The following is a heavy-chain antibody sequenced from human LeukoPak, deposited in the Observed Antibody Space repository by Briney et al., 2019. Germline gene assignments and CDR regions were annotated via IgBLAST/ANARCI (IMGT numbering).Heavy chain of an antibody. CDR2: IYPGDSDT. V-gene: IGHV5-51*01. CDR1: GYSFTSYW. J-gene: IGHJ4*02. Sequence: GESLKISCKGSGYSFTSYWIGWVRPMPGKGLEWMGIIYPGDSDTRYSPSFQGQVTISADKSISTAYLQWSSLKASDTAMYYCARGPLGYSYGFIFDYWGQGTLVTVSS. D-gene: IGHD5-18*01. CDR3: ARGPLGYSYGFIFDY.